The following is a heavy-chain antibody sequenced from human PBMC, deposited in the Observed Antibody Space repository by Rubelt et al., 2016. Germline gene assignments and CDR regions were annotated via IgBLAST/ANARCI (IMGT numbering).Heavy chain of an antibody. Sequence: QMQLVQSGPEVKKPGTSVKVSCKASGFTFTSSAVQWVRQARGPRLEWIGWIVVGSGNTNYAPKFQERVTITRDMSTSTAYMELSSLRSEDTALYYCAADSGYGPSMDVWGQGTTVTVSS. CDR3: AADSGYGPSMDV. CDR2: IVVGSGNT. V-gene: IGHV1-58*01. D-gene: IGHD5-12*01. CDR1: GFTFTSSA. J-gene: IGHJ6*02.